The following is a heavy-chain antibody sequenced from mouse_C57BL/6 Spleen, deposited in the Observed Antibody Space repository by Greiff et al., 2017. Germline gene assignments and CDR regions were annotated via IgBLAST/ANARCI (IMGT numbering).Heavy chain of an antibody. CDR3: ALYGNDVGLLAY. D-gene: IGHD2-2*01. J-gene: IGHJ3*01. V-gene: IGHV1-55*01. Sequence: VQLQQPGAELVKPGASVKMSCKASGYTFTSYWITWVKQRPGQGLAWIGDIYPGSGSTNYNEKFKSKATLTVDTSSSTAYMQLSSLTSEDSAVYYCALYGNDVGLLAYWGQGTLVTVSA. CDR1: GYTFTSYW. CDR2: IYPGSGST.